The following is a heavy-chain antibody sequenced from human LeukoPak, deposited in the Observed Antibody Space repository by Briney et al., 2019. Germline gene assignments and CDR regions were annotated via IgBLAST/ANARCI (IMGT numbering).Heavy chain of an antibody. D-gene: IGHD3-3*01. CDR3: ARDTLGTYYDFWSGSLMGNAFDI. J-gene: IGHJ3*02. V-gene: IGHV1-18*01. Sequence: EASVKVSCKASGYTFTSYGISWVRQAPGQGLEWMGWISAYNGNTNYAQKLQGRVTMTTDTSTSTAYMELRSLRSDDTAVYYCARDTLGTYYDFWSGSLMGNAFDIWCQGTMVTVSS. CDR1: GYTFTSYG. CDR2: ISAYNGNT.